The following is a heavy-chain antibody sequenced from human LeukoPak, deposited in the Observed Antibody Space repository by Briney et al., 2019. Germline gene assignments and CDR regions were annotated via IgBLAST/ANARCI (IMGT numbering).Heavy chain of an antibody. J-gene: IGHJ4*02. Sequence: PGGSLRLSCAASGFTFSSYAMHWVRQAPGKGLEWVAVISYDGSNKYYADSVKGRFTISRDNSKNTLYLQMNSLRAEDTAVYYCARDREYDILTGYLYFDYWGQGTLVTVSS. D-gene: IGHD3-9*01. V-gene: IGHV3-30*04. CDR3: ARDREYDILTGYLYFDY. CDR1: GFTFSSYA. CDR2: ISYDGSNK.